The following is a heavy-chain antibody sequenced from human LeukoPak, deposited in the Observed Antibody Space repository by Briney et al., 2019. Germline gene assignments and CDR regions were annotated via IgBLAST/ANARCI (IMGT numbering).Heavy chain of an antibody. V-gene: IGHV5-51*01. D-gene: IGHD1-14*01. J-gene: IGHJ4*02. CDR3: ARGMTSFDY. CDR1: GYSFTNYW. Sequence: HRGALQISCKGSGYSFTNYWIAWVGRPPGRGLKWMGIIYPGDSDTRYSPCFQGQVTLSADKCFSTAYLQLSSLKASDTAIYCCARGMTSFDYWAQGTLVTVSS. CDR2: IYPGDSDT.